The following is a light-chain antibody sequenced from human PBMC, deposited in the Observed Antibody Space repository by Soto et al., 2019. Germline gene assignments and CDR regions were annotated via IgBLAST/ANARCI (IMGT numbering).Light chain of an antibody. Sequence: IDISSRRASQSIGSLLAWYQQKPGRAPKLLIYAVSYLQSGVPSRFSGCGSGTDYELGMRSRQPCEFAPPIYEEPSAAALPIGGGTKVDIK. V-gene: IGKV1-5*01. J-gene: IGKJ4*01. CDR2: AVS. CDR1: QSIGSL. CDR3: EEPSAAALP.